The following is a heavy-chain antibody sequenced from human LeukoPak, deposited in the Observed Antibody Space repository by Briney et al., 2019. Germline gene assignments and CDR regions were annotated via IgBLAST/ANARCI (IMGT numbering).Heavy chain of an antibody. CDR2: MNPNSGNT. CDR3: ARDDSPGVAGVMDS. CDR1: GYTFTSYD. J-gene: IGHJ4*02. V-gene: IGHV1-8*01. D-gene: IGHD2-21*02. Sequence: ASVKVSCKASGYTFTSYDINWVRQATGQGLEWMGWMNPNSGNTGYAQKFQGRVTMTRNTSISTAYMELSSLRSEDTAVYFCARDDSPGVAGVMDSWGQGTLVTVSS.